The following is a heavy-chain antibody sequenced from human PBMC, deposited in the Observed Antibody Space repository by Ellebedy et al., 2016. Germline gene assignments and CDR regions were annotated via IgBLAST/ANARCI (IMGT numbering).Heavy chain of an antibody. CDR1: GYTFTSYG. J-gene: IGHJ4*02. Sequence: ASVKVSCKASGYTFTSYGISWVRQAPGQGLEWMGWISAYNGNTNYAQRLQGRVTMTTDTSTSTAYMELRSLRSDDTAVYYCARDSGLLWFGEVLPPGFTFDYWGQGTLVTVSS. D-gene: IGHD3-10*01. CDR2: ISAYNGNT. V-gene: IGHV1-18*01. CDR3: ARDSGLLWFGEVLPPGFTFDY.